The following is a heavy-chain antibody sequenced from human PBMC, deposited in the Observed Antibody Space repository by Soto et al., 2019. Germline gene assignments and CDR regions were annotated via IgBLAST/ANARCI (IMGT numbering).Heavy chain of an antibody. CDR2: IGTLRDT. Sequence: PGGSLRLSCAASGFTFSSYGMHWVRQVPGHGLEWVAGIGTLRDTFYSAAVAGRFIVSRENGRNTLYLQMNGLRVGDSGIYFCARGRSNDFSSSPPPRFDPWGRGTLVTVSS. D-gene: IGHD2-21*02. CDR3: ARGRSNDFSSSPPPRFDP. CDR1: GFTFSSYG. J-gene: IGHJ5*02. V-gene: IGHV3-13*01.